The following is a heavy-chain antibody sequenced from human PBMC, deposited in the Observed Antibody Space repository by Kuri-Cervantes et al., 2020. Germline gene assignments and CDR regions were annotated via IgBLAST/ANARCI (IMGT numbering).Heavy chain of an antibody. D-gene: IGHD2-15*01. V-gene: IGHV4-39*01. CDR3: ARLLKGYYYFDY. Sequence: SETLSPTCTVSGGSISSSSYYGGWIRQPPGKGLEWIGSIYYSGSTYYNPSLKSRITISVDTSKNQFSLKLSSVTAADTAVYCCARLLKGYYYFDYWGQGTLVTVSS. J-gene: IGHJ4*02. CDR2: IYYSGST. CDR1: GGSISSSSYY.